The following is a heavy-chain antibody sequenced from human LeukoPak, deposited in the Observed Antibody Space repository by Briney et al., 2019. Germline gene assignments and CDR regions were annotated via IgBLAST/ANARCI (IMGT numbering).Heavy chain of an antibody. CDR2: ISSGGVTI. Sequence: PGGSLRLSCAASGFRFSDYYMTWIRQAPGKGLEWVSYISSGGVTIYYADSVKGRFTISRDNAKNSLYLQVNSLRAEDTAVYYCAKDQEYYRTDDAFDIWGQGTMVTVSS. CDR1: GFRFSDYY. V-gene: IGHV3-11*01. J-gene: IGHJ3*02. D-gene: IGHD2/OR15-2a*01. CDR3: AKDQEYYRTDDAFDI.